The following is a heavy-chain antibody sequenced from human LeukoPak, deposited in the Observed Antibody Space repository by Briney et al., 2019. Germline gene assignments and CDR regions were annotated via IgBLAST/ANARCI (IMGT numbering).Heavy chain of an antibody. V-gene: IGHV4-59*08. CDR3: ARNQLLSLDAFDI. CDR2: IYYSGGT. CDR1: GGSMRSYY. Sequence: SETLSLTCTVSGGSMRSYYWSWIRQPPGKGPEWIGYIYYSGGTNYNPSLKSRVTISADTSKNHFSLRLSSVTAADTAVYYCARNQLLSLDAFDIWGQGTMVTVSS. J-gene: IGHJ3*02. D-gene: IGHD2-2*01.